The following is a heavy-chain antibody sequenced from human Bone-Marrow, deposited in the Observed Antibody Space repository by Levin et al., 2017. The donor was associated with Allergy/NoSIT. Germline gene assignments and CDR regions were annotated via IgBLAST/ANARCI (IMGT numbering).Heavy chain of an antibody. J-gene: IGHJ3*02. CDR2: TSYDGSIE. V-gene: IGHV3-30*04. CDR1: GFIFDSYA. D-gene: IGHD4-17*01. Sequence: GESLKISCAASGFIFDSYALHWVRQAPGKGLNWVATTSYDGSIEYYADSVRGRFTVSRANSKRTLFLQMNRLRTEDTAVYFCARSAVTRDAFDIWGQGTMVLVSS. CDR3: ARSAVTRDAFDI.